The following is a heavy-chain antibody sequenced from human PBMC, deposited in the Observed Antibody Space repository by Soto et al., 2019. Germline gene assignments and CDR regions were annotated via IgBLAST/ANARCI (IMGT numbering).Heavy chain of an antibody. CDR2: ISSTSSYI. V-gene: IGHV3-21*01. CDR3: ATDQLSLLKYDY. CDR1: GFTFSSYS. D-gene: IGHD3-16*01. Sequence: CSAAGFTFSSYSMNWVRQAPGKGLEWVSTISSTSSYIYYADSVKGRFTISRDNSKNSLYLQMSSLRAEDTAVYYCATDQLSLLKYDYWGQGTLVTVSS. J-gene: IGHJ4*01.